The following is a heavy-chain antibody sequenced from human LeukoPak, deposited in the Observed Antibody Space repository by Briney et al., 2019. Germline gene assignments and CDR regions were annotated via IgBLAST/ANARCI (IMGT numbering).Heavy chain of an antibody. Sequence: GGSLRLSCAASGFTFSSYQMNWVRQAPGTGLEWVSYITSSGNSISYADSVKGRFTISRDNSKNTLYLQMNSLRAEDTAVYYCARGSGAAGRYYYYGMDVWGQGTTVTVSS. CDR3: ARGSGAAGRYYYYGMDV. CDR1: GFTFSSYQ. D-gene: IGHD6-13*01. J-gene: IGHJ6*02. CDR2: ITSSGNSI. V-gene: IGHV3-48*03.